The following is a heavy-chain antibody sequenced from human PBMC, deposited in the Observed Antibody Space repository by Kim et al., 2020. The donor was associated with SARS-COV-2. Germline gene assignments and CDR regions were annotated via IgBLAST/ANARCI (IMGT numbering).Heavy chain of an antibody. J-gene: IGHJ3*02. D-gene: IGHD6-13*01. Sequence: QKFQGRVTITADESTSTAYMELSSLRSEDTAVYYCAIHAQQLVPLGAFDIWGQGTMVTVSS. CDR3: AIHAQQLVPLGAFDI. V-gene: IGHV1-69*01.